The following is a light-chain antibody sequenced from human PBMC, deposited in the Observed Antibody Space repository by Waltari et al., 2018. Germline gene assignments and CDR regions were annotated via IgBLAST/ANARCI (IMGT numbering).Light chain of an antibody. CDR1: TSNIGSQT. CDR2: RDL. J-gene: IGLJ1*01. V-gene: IGLV1-44*01. Sequence: QFMLTQTPSTSGTPGQTVTISCSGTTSNIGSQTVNWYQQIAGAAPELLIFRDLYRPSGVPDRFSGSKSGTSASLVISGLRSEDEADYYCAAWDSSLSGYVFGAGTRVSVL. CDR3: AAWDSSLSGYV.